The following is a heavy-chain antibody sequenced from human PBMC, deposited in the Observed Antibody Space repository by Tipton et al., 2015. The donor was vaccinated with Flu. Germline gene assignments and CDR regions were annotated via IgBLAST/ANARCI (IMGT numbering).Heavy chain of an antibody. Sequence: SLRLSCAVSGFTFSRYGMSWVRQAPGKGLEWVSGFSASARTTYFADSVKGRVTISRDNFKNTLYLQMNSVRAEDTAVYYCAKVIPELVAGLDYWGQGTLVTVSS. J-gene: IGHJ4*02. CDR3: AKVIPELVAGLDY. CDR1: GFTFSRYG. V-gene: IGHV3-23*01. CDR2: FSASARTT. D-gene: IGHD6-19*01.